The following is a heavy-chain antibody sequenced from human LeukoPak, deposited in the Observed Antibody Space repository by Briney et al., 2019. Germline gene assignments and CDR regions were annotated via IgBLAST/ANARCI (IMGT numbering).Heavy chain of an antibody. J-gene: IGHJ4*02. V-gene: IGHV3-74*03. CDR3: ARDKKSGESSEIDY. CDR1: GFTFSNYW. CDR2: INRDGSTT. D-gene: IGHD3-10*01. Sequence: PGGSLRLSCAASGFTFSNYWVHSVRQAPGKGLVWVSRINRDGSTTKYADSVKGRFTVSRDNDKNTLNLQMNSLRAEDTAVYYCARDKKSGESSEIDYWGQGTLVTVTA.